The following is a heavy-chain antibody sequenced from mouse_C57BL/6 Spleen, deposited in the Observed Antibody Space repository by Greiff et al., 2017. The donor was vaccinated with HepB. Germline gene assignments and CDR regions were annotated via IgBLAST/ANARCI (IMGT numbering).Heavy chain of an antibody. J-gene: IGHJ4*01. Sequence: EVQVVESGGGLVQPGGSLKLSCAASGFTFSDYYMYWVRQTPEKRLEWVAYISNGGGSTYYPDTVKGRFTISRDNAKNTLYLQMSRLKSEDTAMYYCARQLRLPYAMDYWGQGTSVTVSS. D-gene: IGHD3-2*02. CDR3: ARQLRLPYAMDY. CDR1: GFTFSDYY. V-gene: IGHV5-12*01. CDR2: ISNGGGST.